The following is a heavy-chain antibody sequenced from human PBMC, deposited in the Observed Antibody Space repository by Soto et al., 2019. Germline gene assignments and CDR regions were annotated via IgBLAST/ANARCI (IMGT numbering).Heavy chain of an antibody. CDR1: GGTFSSYA. CDR3: ARTLVDTAMAHYYGMDV. V-gene: IGHV1-69*13. CDR2: IIPIFGTA. J-gene: IGHJ6*02. Sequence: SVKVSCKASGGTFSSYAISWVRQAPGQGLEWIGGIIPIFGTANYAQKFQGRVTITADESTSTAYMELSSLRSEDTAVYYCARTLVDTAMAHYYGMDVWGQGTTVTVSS. D-gene: IGHD5-18*01.